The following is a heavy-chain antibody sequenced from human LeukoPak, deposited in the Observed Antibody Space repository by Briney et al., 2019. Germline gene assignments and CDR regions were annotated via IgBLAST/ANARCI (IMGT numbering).Heavy chain of an antibody. Sequence: GGSLRLSCAASGFTFRSYWMHWVRQAPGKGLVWVTPIHSDGRTTNYADSVKGRFTISRDNAKNTLFLQMNSLRADDTAVYYCARGRGWNLDYWGQGTLVTVSS. D-gene: IGHD6-19*01. J-gene: IGHJ4*02. CDR3: ARGRGWNLDY. V-gene: IGHV3-74*01. CDR2: IHSDGRTT. CDR1: GFTFRSYW.